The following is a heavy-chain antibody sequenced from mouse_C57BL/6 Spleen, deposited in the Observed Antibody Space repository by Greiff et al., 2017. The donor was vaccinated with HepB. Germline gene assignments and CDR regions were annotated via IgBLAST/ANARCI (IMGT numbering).Heavy chain of an antibody. D-gene: IGHD2-2*01. J-gene: IGHJ3*01. CDR2: IYPGDGDT. CDR1: GYAFSSSW. V-gene: IGHV1-82*01. Sequence: LQESGPELVKPGASVKISCKASGYAFSSSWMNWVKQRPGKGLEWIGRIYPGDGDTNYNGKFKGKATLTADKSSSTAYMQLSSLTSEDSAVYFCARAGGYDGSWFAYWGQRTLVTVSA. CDR3: ARAGGYDGSWFAY.